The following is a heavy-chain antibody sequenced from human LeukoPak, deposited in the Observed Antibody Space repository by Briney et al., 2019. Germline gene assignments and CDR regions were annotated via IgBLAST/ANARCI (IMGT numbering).Heavy chain of an antibody. CDR3: AHRDTAMVRVDY. Sequence: KPGGSLRLSCAASGFTFRDAGMSWVRQAPGKELEWVGRIKSKTDGGTTDYAAPVKGRFTISRDDSKNTLYLQMSSLKTEDTAVYFCAHRDTAMVRVDYWGQGTLVTVSS. CDR2: IKSKTDGGTT. V-gene: IGHV3-15*01. J-gene: IGHJ4*02. D-gene: IGHD5-18*01. CDR1: GFTFRDAG.